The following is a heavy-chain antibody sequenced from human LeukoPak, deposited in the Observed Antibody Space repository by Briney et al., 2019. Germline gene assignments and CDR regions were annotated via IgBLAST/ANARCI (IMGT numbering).Heavy chain of an antibody. CDR2: ITTSDGNT. CDR1: GFTFSSYT. V-gene: IGHV3-23*01. Sequence: GGSLRLSCAASGFTFSSYTMSWVRQAPGKGLEWVSTITTSDGNTYYADSVKGRFTVSRDNSKNTLFLQMNSLRAEDTAVYYCAKRPSSTTSGWFDPWGQGTLVTVSS. J-gene: IGHJ5*02. CDR3: AKRPSSTTSGWFDP. D-gene: IGHD2/OR15-2a*01.